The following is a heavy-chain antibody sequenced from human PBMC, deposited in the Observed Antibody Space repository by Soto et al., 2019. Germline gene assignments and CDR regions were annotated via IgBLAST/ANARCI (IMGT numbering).Heavy chain of an antibody. CDR1: GFTFSSYW. CDR2: IKHDGSEK. V-gene: IGHV3-7*01. CDR3: ADSGSYTDV. D-gene: IGHD3-22*01. J-gene: IGHJ6*03. Sequence: EVQLVESGGGLVQPGGSLRLSCAASGFTFSSYWMTWVRQAPRKGLEWVANIKHDGSEKQYVDSVKGRFTISRDNAKNSLYLQMNSLRAEDTAVYYCADSGSYTDVWGKGTTVIVSS.